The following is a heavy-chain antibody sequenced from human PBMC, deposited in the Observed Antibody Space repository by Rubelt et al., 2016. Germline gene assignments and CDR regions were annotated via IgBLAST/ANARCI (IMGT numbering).Heavy chain of an antibody. CDR3: AKVWTATMGRYYGMDV. D-gene: IGHD4-11*01. CDR2: INSDGSST. CDR1: GFTFSSYW. J-gene: IGHJ6*02. V-gene: IGHV3-74*01. Sequence: EVQLVESGGGLVQPGGSLRLSCAASGFTFSSYWMHWVRQAPGKGLVWVSRINSDGSSTSYADSVKGRFTISRDNAKNTLYLQMNSLRAEETAVYYCAKVWTATMGRYYGMDVWGQGTTVTVSS.